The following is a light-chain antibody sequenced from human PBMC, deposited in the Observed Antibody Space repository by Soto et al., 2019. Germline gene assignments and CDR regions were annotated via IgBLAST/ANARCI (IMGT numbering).Light chain of an antibody. CDR1: TSNIGSKT. Sequence: QAVVTQPPSASGTPGQRVTISCSGSTSNIGSKTVSWYQQLPGSAPRVLIYNNNERPSGVPDRFSGSKSGTSASLAISGLQSEDEADYYCGGWDDSLSGPVFGGGTKVTVL. CDR2: NNN. CDR3: GGWDDSLSGPV. V-gene: IGLV1-44*01. J-gene: IGLJ2*01.